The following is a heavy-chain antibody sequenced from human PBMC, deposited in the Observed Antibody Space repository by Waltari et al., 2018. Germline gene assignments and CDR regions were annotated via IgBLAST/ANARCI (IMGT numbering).Heavy chain of an antibody. CDR3: AKERFPLGSNNYRPDS. CDR2: ISFDGARK. Sequence: QVQLVESGGGVVQPGRSLRLPCATSGFSFFSFDLPWVRQAPGKGLQWMGIISFDGARKFYADSVKGRFTITRDYSNNTVFLHMNSLRAEDTAVYYCAKERFPLGSNNYRPDSWGQGTLVTVSS. V-gene: IGHV3-30*18. J-gene: IGHJ4*02. D-gene: IGHD3-10*01. CDR1: GFSFFSFD.